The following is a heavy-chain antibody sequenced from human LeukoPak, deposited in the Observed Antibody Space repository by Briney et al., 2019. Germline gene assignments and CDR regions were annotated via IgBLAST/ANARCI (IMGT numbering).Heavy chain of an antibody. Sequence: PSETLSLTCAVYGGSFSGYYWSWIRQPPGKGLEWIGEINHSGSTNYNPSLKSRVTISVDTSKNQFSLKLSSVTAADTAVYYCARGPPVRGLSIYYFDYWGQGTMVTVSS. V-gene: IGHV4-34*01. D-gene: IGHD3-10*01. CDR1: GGSFSGYY. J-gene: IGHJ4*02. CDR2: INHSGST. CDR3: ARGPPVRGLSIYYFDY.